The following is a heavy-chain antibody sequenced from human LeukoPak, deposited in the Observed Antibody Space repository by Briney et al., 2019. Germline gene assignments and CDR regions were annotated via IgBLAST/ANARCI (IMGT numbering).Heavy chain of an antibody. Sequence: SQTLSLTCIVSGGSISSGDYYWSWVRQHPGKGLEWIGYIFYSGSTYYNPSLMSRVTISVDTSKNQFSLKLSSVTAADTAVYYCARDNGSSWYLDYWGQGTLVTVSS. J-gene: IGHJ4*02. CDR3: ARDNGSSWYLDY. CDR2: IFYSGST. D-gene: IGHD6-13*01. CDR1: GGSISSGDYY. V-gene: IGHV4-31*03.